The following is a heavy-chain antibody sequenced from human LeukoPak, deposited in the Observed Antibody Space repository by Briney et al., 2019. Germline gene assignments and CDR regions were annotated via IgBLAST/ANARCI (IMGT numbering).Heavy chain of an antibody. CDR2: LYYSGST. CDR1: GGSIRSYY. Sequence: SETLSLICTVSGGSIRSYYWSWIRQPPGKGLEWIGYLYYSGSTNYNPSLKSRVTISVDTSKNQFSLKLSSVTAADTAVYFCASGLRYFDLYYWGQGTLVTVSS. J-gene: IGHJ4*01. CDR3: ASGLRYFDLYY. D-gene: IGHD3-9*01. V-gene: IGHV4-59*08.